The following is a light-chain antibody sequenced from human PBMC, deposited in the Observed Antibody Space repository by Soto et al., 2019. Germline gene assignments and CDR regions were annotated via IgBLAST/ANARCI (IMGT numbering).Light chain of an antibody. J-gene: IGKJ1*01. CDR3: QQYNSYPQT. CDR2: DAS. CDR1: QSISSW. V-gene: IGKV1-5*01. Sequence: DIRMSQSASTLSASVGDRVTSTCRASQSISSWLAWYQQKPGKAPKLLIYDASSLESGVPSRFSGSGSGTEFTLTISSLQPDDFATYYCQQYNSYPQTFGQGTKV.